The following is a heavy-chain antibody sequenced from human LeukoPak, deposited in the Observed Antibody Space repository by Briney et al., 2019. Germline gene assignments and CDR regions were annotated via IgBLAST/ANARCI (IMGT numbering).Heavy chain of an antibody. Sequence: PETLSLTCTVSGGSISSYYWSWIRQPPGKGLEWIGYIYYSGSTNYNPSLKGRVTISVDTSKNQFSLKLSSVTAADTAVYYCARAPGYSSGWYDYWGQGTLVTVSS. J-gene: IGHJ4*02. V-gene: IGHV4-59*01. CDR3: ARAPGYSSGWYDY. CDR2: IYYSGST. D-gene: IGHD6-19*01. CDR1: GGSISSYY.